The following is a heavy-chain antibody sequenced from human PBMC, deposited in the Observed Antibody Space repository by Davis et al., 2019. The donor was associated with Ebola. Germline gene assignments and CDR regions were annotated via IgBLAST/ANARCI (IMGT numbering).Heavy chain of an antibody. Sequence: ASVKVSCKASGYTFTNYGITWVRQAPGQGLEWMGWINPHNGNTNYAQNVQGRVTMTTDTSTSTAYMEVGSLKSDDTAAYYCARAQFPTTSDHWGQGTLVTVSS. J-gene: IGHJ4*02. V-gene: IGHV1-18*04. CDR2: INPHNGNT. CDR3: ARAQFPTTSDH. D-gene: IGHD1-1*01. CDR1: GYTFTNYG.